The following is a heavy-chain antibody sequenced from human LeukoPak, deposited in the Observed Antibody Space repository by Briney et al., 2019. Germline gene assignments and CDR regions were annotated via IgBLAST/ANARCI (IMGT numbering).Heavy chain of an antibody. Sequence: ASVKVSCKASGYTFTSYAMNWVRQAPGQGLEWMGWINTNTGNPTYAQGFTRRFVFSLDTSVSTAYLQISSLKAEDTAVYYCAILGVATITPYGEVDYWGQGTLLTVSS. J-gene: IGHJ4*02. CDR1: GYTFTSYA. CDR2: INTNTGNP. D-gene: IGHD5-12*01. V-gene: IGHV7-4-1*02. CDR3: AILGVATITPYGEVDY.